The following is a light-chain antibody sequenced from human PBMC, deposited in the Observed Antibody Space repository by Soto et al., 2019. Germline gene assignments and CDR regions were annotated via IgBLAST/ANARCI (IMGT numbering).Light chain of an antibody. J-gene: IGLJ3*02. CDR3: CSYTGSYSV. Sequence: QSARTQPRSVSGSPGQSVAISCTGIGGFDFVSWYQQYPGKAPKLMIYDVTNRPSGVPDRFSASKSGDTASLTISGLQAEDEADYYCCSYTGSYSVFGGGTKVTVL. V-gene: IGLV2-11*01. CDR2: DVT. CDR1: GGFDF.